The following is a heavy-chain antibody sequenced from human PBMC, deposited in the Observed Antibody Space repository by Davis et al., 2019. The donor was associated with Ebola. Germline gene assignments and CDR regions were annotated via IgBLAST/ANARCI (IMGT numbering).Heavy chain of an antibody. CDR3: ARLNYDFWSGYYSGNWFDP. V-gene: IGHV4-59*08. D-gene: IGHD3-3*01. J-gene: IGHJ5*02. Sequence: SETLSLTCTVSGGSISSYYWSWIRQPPGKGLEWIGYIYYSGSTHYNPSLKSRVTISVDTSKTQFSLKLSSVTAADTAVYYCARLNYDFWSGYYSGNWFDPWGQGTLVTVSS. CDR1: GGSISSYY. CDR2: IYYSGST.